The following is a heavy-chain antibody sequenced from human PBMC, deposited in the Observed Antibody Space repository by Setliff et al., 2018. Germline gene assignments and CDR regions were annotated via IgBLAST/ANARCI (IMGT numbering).Heavy chain of an antibody. CDR1: GYNFPTFW. CDR3: ARSRSNFWSGYFNWFDP. D-gene: IGHD3-3*01. V-gene: IGHV5-51*01. CDR2: INPGDSNA. J-gene: IGHJ5*02. Sequence: PGESLKISCKGSGYNFPTFWIGWVRQMPGKGLEWMGIINPGDSNARYSPSFQGQVTISADKSISTAYLQWSSLKASDTAMYYCARSRSNFWSGYFNWFDPWGQGTLVTVSS.